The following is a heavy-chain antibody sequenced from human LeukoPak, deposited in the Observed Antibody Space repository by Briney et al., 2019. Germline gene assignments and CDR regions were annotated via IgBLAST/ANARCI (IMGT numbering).Heavy chain of an antibody. CDR2: IIPILGIA. Sequence: SVKVSCKASGGTFSSYAISWVRQAPGQGLEWMGRIIPILGIANYAQKFQGRVTITADKSTSTAYMELSSLRSEDTAVYYCARGLGHYYYYYMDVWGKGTRSPSP. J-gene: IGHJ6*03. CDR1: GGTFSSYA. D-gene: IGHD7-27*01. V-gene: IGHV1-69*04. CDR3: ARGLGHYYYYYMDV.